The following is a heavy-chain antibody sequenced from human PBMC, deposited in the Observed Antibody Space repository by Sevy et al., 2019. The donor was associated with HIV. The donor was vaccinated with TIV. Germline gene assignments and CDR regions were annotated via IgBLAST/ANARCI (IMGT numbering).Heavy chain of an antibody. D-gene: IGHD3-9*01. V-gene: IGHV3-13*01. Sequence: GGSLRLSCAASGFTFSSYDMHWVRQATGKGLEWVSAIGTAGDTYYPGSVKGRFTISRENAKNSLYLQMNGLRAGDTAVYYCARGSLTGYYLDYWGQGTLVTVSS. CDR2: IGTAGDT. CDR3: ARGSLTGYYLDY. J-gene: IGHJ4*02. CDR1: GFTFSSYD.